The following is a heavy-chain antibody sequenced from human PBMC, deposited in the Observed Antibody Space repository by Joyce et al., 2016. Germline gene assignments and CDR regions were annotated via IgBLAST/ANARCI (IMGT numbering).Heavy chain of an antibody. D-gene: IGHD3-10*01. CDR1: GFTFNVAW. V-gene: IGHV3-15*01. Sequence: EVQVAEYGGGLVKPGGSLRLSCAASGFTFNVAWMTWVRQAPGKGLEWVVRIKSKTSGETTEYAAPVKGRFTISRDDSKNTVSLQMNGLRTEDTAVYFCAADVAEVGFGELDHWGQGTLVTVSS. J-gene: IGHJ4*02. CDR3: AADVAEVGFGELDH. CDR2: IKSKTSGETT.